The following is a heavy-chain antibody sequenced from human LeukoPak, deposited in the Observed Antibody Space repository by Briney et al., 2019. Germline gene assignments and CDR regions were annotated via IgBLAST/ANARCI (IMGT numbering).Heavy chain of an antibody. D-gene: IGHD4-17*01. Sequence: SETLSLTCAVSGGSISSYYWSWIRQPPGKGLEWIGYIYYSGSTNYNPSLKSRVTISVDTSKNQFSLKLSSVTAADTAVYYCARSTVTTFGDYWGQGTLVTVSS. CDR2: IYYSGST. CDR1: GGSISSYY. CDR3: ARSTVTTFGDY. J-gene: IGHJ4*02. V-gene: IGHV4-59*08.